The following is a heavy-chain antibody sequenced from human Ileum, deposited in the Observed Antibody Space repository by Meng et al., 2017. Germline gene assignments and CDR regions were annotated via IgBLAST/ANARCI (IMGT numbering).Heavy chain of an antibody. CDR3: TNDRLNH. CDR2: IDPDGSDP. D-gene: IGHD1-1*01. J-gene: IGHJ1*01. V-gene: IGHV3-74*03. Sequence: EVQLVVAGGGLAPPGGSLRLSCTASGFSFTDHWMHWVRQGPGKGPVWVSRIDPDGSDPTYADSVKGRFSISRDNAKNTVYLQMNSLRAEDSALYYCTNDRLNHWGQGALVTVSS. CDR1: GFSFTDHW.